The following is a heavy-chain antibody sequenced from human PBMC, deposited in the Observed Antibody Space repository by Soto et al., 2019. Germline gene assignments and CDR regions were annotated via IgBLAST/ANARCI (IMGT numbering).Heavy chain of an antibody. V-gene: IGHV1-69*06. Sequence: GASVKVSCKASGGTFSDYGINWVRQAPGQGLEWLGGLIPIFGTANYAQKFQGRVTITADKSTSTAYMELSSLRSEDTAVYYCARVGSTGSIAAAADYWGQGTLVTVSS. CDR3: ARVGSTGSIAAAADY. D-gene: IGHD6-13*01. CDR2: LIPIFGTA. CDR1: GGTFSDYG. J-gene: IGHJ4*02.